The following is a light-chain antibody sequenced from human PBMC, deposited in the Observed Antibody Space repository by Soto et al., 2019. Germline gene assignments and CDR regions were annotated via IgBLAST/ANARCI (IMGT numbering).Light chain of an antibody. CDR1: QSVRSN. Sequence: EIVMTQSPATLSVSAGESATLSCRARQSVRSNLAWYQQKPGQAPRLLIYDASTRATGIPARFSGSGSGTEFSLTIISLQSEDFGVYYCQQYNNWPPITFGQGTRLEIK. CDR2: DAS. V-gene: IGKV3D-15*01. J-gene: IGKJ5*01. CDR3: QQYNNWPPIT.